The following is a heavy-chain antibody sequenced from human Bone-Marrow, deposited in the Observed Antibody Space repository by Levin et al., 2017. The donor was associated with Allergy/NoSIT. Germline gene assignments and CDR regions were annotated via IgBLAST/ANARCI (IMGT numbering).Heavy chain of an antibody. J-gene: IGHJ3*02. CDR2: ISYDGSNK. CDR3: AKDTGGYCSSTSCYIDAFDI. V-gene: IGHV3-30*18. CDR1: GFTFSSYG. Sequence: GESLKISCAASGFTFSSYGMHWVRQAPGKGLEWVAVISYDGSNKYYADSVKGRFTISRDNSKNTLYLQMNSLRAEDTAVYYCAKDTGGYCSSTSCYIDAFDIWGQGTMVTVSS. D-gene: IGHD2-2*02.